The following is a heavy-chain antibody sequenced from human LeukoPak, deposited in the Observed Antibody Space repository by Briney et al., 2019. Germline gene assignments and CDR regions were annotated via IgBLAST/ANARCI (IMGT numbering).Heavy chain of an antibody. CDR2: MNSDGSST. V-gene: IGHV3-74*01. J-gene: IGHJ4*02. CDR1: GFIFSSYL. CDR3: VRDLVYGTGDQRFDY. D-gene: IGHD7-27*01. Sequence: GGSLRLSSTASGFIFSSYLMHWVRQPPGKGLEWVSRMNSDGSSTNYADSVKGRLTISRDNAKNTLYLQMNGLRVEDTAVYYCVRDLVYGTGDQRFDYWGQGTLVTVSS.